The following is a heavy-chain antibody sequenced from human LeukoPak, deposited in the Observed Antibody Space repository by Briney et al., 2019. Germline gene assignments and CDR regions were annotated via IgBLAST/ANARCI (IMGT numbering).Heavy chain of an antibody. V-gene: IGHV4-38-2*01. CDR3: ARLLPSGDAFDI. CDR2: IYHSGST. Sequence: SETLSLTXAVSGYSISSGYYWGWIRQPPGKGLEWIGSIYHSGSTYYNPSLKSRVIISVDTSKNQFSLKLSSVTAADTAMYYCARLLPSGDAFDIWGQGTMVTVSS. D-gene: IGHD3-10*01. CDR1: GYSISSGYY. J-gene: IGHJ3*02.